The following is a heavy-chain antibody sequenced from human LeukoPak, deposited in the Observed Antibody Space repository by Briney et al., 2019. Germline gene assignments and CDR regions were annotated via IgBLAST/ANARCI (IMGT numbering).Heavy chain of an antibody. CDR2: IKSKTDGGTT. V-gene: IGHV3-15*01. Sequence: GGSLRLSCAASGFTFSSYAMTWVRQAPGKGLEWVGHIKSKTDGGTTDYAAPVKGRFIISRDDSKHTLYLQMNSLKTDDTAVYYCTKYDTSVNFDYWGQGTLVTVSS. J-gene: IGHJ4*02. CDR1: GFTFSSYA. CDR3: TKYDTSVNFDY. D-gene: IGHD3-22*01.